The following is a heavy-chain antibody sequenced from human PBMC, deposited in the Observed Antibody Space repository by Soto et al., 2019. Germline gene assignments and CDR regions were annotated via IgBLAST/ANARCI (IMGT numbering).Heavy chain of an antibody. J-gene: IGHJ3*02. V-gene: IGHV1-18*01. D-gene: IGHD3-16*02. Sequence: GASVKVSCKASGYTFTSYAMRWVRQAPGQRLERMGWISAYNGNTNYSQKLQGRVTMTTDTSTSTAYMELRSLRSDDTAVYYCARADHDYIWGSYRPTVLNAFDIWGQGTMVTVSS. CDR3: ARADHDYIWGSYRPTVLNAFDI. CDR2: ISAYNGNT. CDR1: GYTFTSYA.